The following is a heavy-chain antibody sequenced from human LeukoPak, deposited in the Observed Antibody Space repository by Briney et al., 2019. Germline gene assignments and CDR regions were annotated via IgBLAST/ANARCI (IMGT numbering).Heavy chain of an antibody. D-gene: IGHD3-22*01. Sequence: TSETLSLTCTVSGGSISSYYWSWIRQPPGKGLEWIGYIYYSGSTNYNPSLKSRVTISIDTSKNQFSLKLSSVTAADTAVYYCARETLHYYDSSGYSEFDYWGQGTLVTVSS. CDR2: IYYSGST. J-gene: IGHJ4*02. V-gene: IGHV4-59*01. CDR3: ARETLHYYDSSGYSEFDY. CDR1: GGSISSYY.